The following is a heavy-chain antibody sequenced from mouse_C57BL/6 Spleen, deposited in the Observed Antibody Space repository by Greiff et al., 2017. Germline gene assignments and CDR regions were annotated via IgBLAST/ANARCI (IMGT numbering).Heavy chain of an antibody. V-gene: IGHV1-80*01. CDR2: IYPGDGDT. Sequence: VQLQQSGAELVKPGASVKISCKASGYAFSSSWMNWVKQRPGKGLEWIGQIYPGDGDTNYNGKFKGKATLTADKSSSTAYMQLSSLTSEDSAVYFCARWDGSSPFDYWGQGTTLTVSS. CDR1: GYAFSSSW. D-gene: IGHD1-1*01. CDR3: ARWDGSSPFDY. J-gene: IGHJ2*01.